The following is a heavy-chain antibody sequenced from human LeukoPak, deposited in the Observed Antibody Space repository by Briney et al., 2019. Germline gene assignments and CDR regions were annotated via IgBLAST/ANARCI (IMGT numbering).Heavy chain of an antibody. Sequence: GGSLRLSCAASGFTVRDGYMSWVRQAPGKRLEWLAFIYVSGTTFYAASVKGRFTISRDNSKNTLYLQMSSLRAEDTAVYYCAKGLWGDILTGYDYWGQGTLVTVSS. CDR1: GFTVRDGY. CDR2: IYVSGTT. V-gene: IGHV3-66*03. J-gene: IGHJ4*02. D-gene: IGHD3-9*01. CDR3: AKGLWGDILTGYDY.